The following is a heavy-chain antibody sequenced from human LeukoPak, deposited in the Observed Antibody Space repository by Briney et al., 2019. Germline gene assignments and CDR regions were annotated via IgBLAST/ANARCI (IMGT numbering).Heavy chain of an antibody. CDR3: TRDALYGDPSYYYMDV. Sequence: PGGSLRLSCAASGFTFNGFWMSWVRQAPGKGLEWVANIKQDGSDIYYLGPVRGRFTISRDNAMNSLYLQMNSLRAEDTAVYYCTRDALYGDPSYYYMDVWGKGTTVTVSS. D-gene: IGHD4-17*01. CDR2: IKQDGSDI. J-gene: IGHJ6*03. V-gene: IGHV3-7*01. CDR1: GFTFNGFW.